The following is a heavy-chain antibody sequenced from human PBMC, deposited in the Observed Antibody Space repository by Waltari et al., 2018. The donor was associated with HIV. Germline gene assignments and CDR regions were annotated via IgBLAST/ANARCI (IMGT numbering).Heavy chain of an antibody. Sequence: VRLDQWGSGLLNPSQTLSLTCAVHGGSFKGYFWNWVRRTPGRGLEWIGDVNYRGDTNYNPSLKSRASLSSDTSKNQFSLRLTSLTAADSATYYCARAYNSGPTPHNYYYYGIDVWGRGTTVIVSS. CDR3: ARAYNSGPTPHNYYYYGIDV. V-gene: IGHV4-34*01. J-gene: IGHJ6*02. CDR1: GGSFKGYF. D-gene: IGHD6-19*01. CDR2: VNYRGDT.